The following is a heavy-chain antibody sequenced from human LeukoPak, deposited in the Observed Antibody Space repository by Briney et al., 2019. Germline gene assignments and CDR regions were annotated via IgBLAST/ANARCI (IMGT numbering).Heavy chain of an antibody. CDR3: AKVTTDCSSTSCFLPYAFDF. V-gene: IGHV3-23*01. J-gene: IGHJ3*01. Sequence: PGGSLRLSCGASGFTFNISAINWVRQAPGKGLEWVSSISASGSGTFYADSVKGRFAISRDNSRNMVFLLMNTLRAEDTAIYYCAKVTTDCSSTSCFLPYAFDFWGQGTMAAVSS. D-gene: IGHD2-2*01. CDR1: GFTFNISA. CDR2: ISASGSGT.